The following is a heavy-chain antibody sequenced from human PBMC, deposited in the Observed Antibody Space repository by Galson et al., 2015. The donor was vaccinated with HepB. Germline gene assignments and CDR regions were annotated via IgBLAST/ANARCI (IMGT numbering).Heavy chain of an antibody. V-gene: IGHV3-30*09. CDR2: ISFDGRKK. CDR1: GFTFSDYA. CDR3: ARGLYSSETYSYDISGSDFDL. D-gene: IGHD3-22*01. Sequence: SLRLSCAASGFTFSDYAMHWVRQSPGKGLEWVAVISFDGRKKYYADFVKGRFAISRDNSKNTLYLQMNSLRPEDTAVYYCARGLYSSETYSYDISGSDFDLWGRGSLVTVSS. J-gene: IGHJ2*01.